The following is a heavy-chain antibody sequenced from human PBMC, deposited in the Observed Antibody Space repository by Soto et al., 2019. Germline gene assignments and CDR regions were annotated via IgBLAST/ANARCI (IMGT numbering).Heavy chain of an antibody. Sequence: SETLSLNGTVSGGSISSYYWSWIRQPAGKGLEWIGRIYTSGSTNYNPSLKSRVTMSVDTSKNQFSLKLSSVTAADTAVYYCARACSSNSCYDVFDYWGQGTLVTVSS. V-gene: IGHV4-4*07. D-gene: IGHD2-2*01. J-gene: IGHJ4*02. CDR1: GGSISSYY. CDR3: ARACSSNSCYDVFDY. CDR2: IYTSGST.